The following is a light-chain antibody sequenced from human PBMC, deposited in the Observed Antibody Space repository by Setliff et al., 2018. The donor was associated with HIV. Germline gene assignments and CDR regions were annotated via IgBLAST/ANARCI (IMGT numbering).Light chain of an antibody. V-gene: IGLV2-23*01. Sequence: ALAQPASVSGSPGQSITISCTGTSGDVGRYNLVSWYQQQPGKPPKLMIYQASKRPSGVSNRFSGSKSGNTASPTISGLQAEDEADYYCCSNTGSNTYVFGTGTRSPS. CDR3: CSNTGSNTYV. CDR2: QAS. CDR1: SGDVGRYNL. J-gene: IGLJ1*01.